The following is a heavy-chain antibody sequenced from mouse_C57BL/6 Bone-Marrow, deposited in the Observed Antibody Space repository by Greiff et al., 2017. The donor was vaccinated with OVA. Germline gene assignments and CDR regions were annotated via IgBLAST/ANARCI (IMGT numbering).Heavy chain of an antibody. CDR1: GFTYSSYG. V-gene: IGHV5-6*01. CDR3: ARHYYGSSPDY. D-gene: IGHD1-1*01. CDR2: ISSGGSYT. J-gene: IGHJ2*01. Sequence: DVHLVESGGDLVKPGGSLKLSCAASGFTYSSYGMSWVRQTPDKRLEWVATISSGGSYTYYPDSVKGRFTISRDNAKNTLYLQMSSLKSEDTAMYYCARHYYGSSPDYWGKGTTLTVSS.